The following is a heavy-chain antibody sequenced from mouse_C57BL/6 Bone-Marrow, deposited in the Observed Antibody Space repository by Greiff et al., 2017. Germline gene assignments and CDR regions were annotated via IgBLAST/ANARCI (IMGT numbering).Heavy chain of an antibody. J-gene: IGHJ2*01. D-gene: IGHD1-1*01. CDR2: IYPSDSET. V-gene: IGHV1-61*01. CDR3: ARSRYYGSSYYFDY. CDR1: GYTFTSYW. Sequence: QVQLKQSGAELVRPGSSVKLSCKASGYTFTSYWMDWVKQRPGQGLEWIGNIYPSDSETHYNQKFKDKATLTVDKSSSTAYMQLSSLTSEDSAVYYCARSRYYGSSYYFDYWGQGTTLTVSS.